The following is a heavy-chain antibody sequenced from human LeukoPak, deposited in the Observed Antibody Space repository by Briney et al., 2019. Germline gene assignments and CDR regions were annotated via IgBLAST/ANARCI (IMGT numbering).Heavy chain of an antibody. Sequence: GGSLRLSCAASGFTFSSYSMNWVRQAPGKGLEWVSSISSSSSYIYYADSVKGRFTISRDNAKNSLYLQMNSLRAEDTAVYYCAKGSGSSYPVYYYYFYMDVWGKGTTVTVSS. CDR2: ISSSSSYI. D-gene: IGHD1-26*01. J-gene: IGHJ6*03. CDR3: AKGSGSSYPVYYYYFYMDV. CDR1: GFTFSSYS. V-gene: IGHV3-21*04.